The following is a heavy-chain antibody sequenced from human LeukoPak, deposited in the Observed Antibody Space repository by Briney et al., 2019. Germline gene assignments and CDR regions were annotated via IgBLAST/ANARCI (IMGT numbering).Heavy chain of an antibody. CDR1: GFTFTRYD. Sequence: GGSLRLSCAASGFTFTRYDMHWVRQAPGKGLEGVAVISNDENNKDYGNSVKGRFTIARDNSKNTLFLQMNSLRVEDTAVYYCVLGHYGGLFDNWGQGALVIVSS. J-gene: IGHJ4*02. CDR3: VLGHYGGLFDN. D-gene: IGHD4-23*01. V-gene: IGHV3-30-3*01. CDR2: ISNDENNK.